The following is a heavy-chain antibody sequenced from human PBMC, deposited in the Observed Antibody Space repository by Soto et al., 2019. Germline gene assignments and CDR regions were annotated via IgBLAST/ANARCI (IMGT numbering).Heavy chain of an antibody. D-gene: IGHD2-8*01. V-gene: IGHV1-18*01. CDR3: ARDGSNGGYFDY. CDR1: GYTFTSYG. CDR2: ISAYNGNT. J-gene: IGHJ4*02. Sequence: ASVKVSCKASGYTFTSYGISWVRQAPGQGLEWMGWISAYNGNTNYAQSLQGRVTMTTETYTSTAYMEVRSLRSDDSAVYYCARDGSNGGYFDYWGQGTLVTVS.